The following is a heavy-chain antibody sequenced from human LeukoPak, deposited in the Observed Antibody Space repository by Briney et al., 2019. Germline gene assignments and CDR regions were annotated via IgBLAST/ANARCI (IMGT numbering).Heavy chain of an antibody. D-gene: IGHD5-24*01. Sequence: GGSLRLSCAASGFTFDDHALHWVRQAPGKGLEWVSVISGGGGTIYYADSVKGRFTISRDNRKNCLYLLMNSLRTEDTALYHCAKDPATRDGHGAWFDPWGQGTLVTVSS. CDR1: GFTFDDHA. CDR3: AKDPATRDGHGAWFDP. CDR2: ISGGGGTI. J-gene: IGHJ5*02. V-gene: IGHV3-43*02.